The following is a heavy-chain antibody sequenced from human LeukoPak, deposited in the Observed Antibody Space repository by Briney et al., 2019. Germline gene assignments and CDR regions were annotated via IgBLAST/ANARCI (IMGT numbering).Heavy chain of an antibody. CDR1: GGSISSSSYY. Sequence: TSETLSLTCTVSGGSISSSSYYWGWIRQPPGKGLEWIGSIYYSGSTYYNPSLKSRVTISVDTSKNQFSLKLSSVTAADTAVYYCARRGRFFDILTGYGYWGQGTLVTVSS. J-gene: IGHJ4*02. CDR2: IYYSGST. D-gene: IGHD3-9*01. V-gene: IGHV4-39*07. CDR3: ARRGRFFDILTGYGY.